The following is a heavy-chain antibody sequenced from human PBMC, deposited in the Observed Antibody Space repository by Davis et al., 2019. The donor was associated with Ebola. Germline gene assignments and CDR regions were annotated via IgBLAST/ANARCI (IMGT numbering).Heavy chain of an antibody. CDR1: GFIFSSYV. J-gene: IGHJ3*02. V-gene: IGHV3-23*01. CDR2: LGTSADT. D-gene: IGHD2/OR15-2a*01. CDR3: AKDTCNIWFDI. Sequence: GESLKISCAASGFIFSSYVMSWVRQAPGKGLEWVSTLGTSADTYYADSVKGRFTISRDNSKNTLYLQMNGLRVEDTAIYYCAKDTCNIWFDIWGQGTNVTVSS.